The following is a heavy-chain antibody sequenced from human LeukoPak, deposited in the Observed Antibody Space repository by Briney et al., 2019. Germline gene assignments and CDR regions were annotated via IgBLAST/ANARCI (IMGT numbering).Heavy chain of an antibody. D-gene: IGHD2-2*01. CDR2: ISRSSDVI. CDR3: ARNLPAADY. Sequence: SGGSLRLSCAASGSTFSSHTMNWVRQAPGKGLEWISYISRSSDVIYYADSVKGRFTISRDNAKNLLYLQMTSLRAEDTAVYYCARNLPAADYWGQGTLVTVSS. CDR1: GSTFSSHT. J-gene: IGHJ4*02. V-gene: IGHV3-48*04.